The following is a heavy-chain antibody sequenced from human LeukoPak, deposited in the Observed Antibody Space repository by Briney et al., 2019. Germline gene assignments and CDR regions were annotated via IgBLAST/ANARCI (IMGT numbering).Heavy chain of an antibody. Sequence: ASVKVSCKASGYTFTGYYMHWVRQAPGQGLEWMGIINPSGGSTSYAQKFQGRVTMTRDTSTSTVYMELSSLRSEDTAVYYCARGGGYYYDSSGLWPFDYWGQGTLVTVSS. V-gene: IGHV1-46*01. CDR1: GYTFTGYY. CDR2: INPSGGST. J-gene: IGHJ4*02. CDR3: ARGGGYYYDSSGLWPFDY. D-gene: IGHD3-22*01.